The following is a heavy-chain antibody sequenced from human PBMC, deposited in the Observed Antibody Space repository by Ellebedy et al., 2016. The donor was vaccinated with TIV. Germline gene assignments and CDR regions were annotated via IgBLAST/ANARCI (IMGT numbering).Heavy chain of an antibody. CDR2: VDHGGST. CDR3: ARNILRFLNAFEI. J-gene: IGHJ3*02. D-gene: IGHD3-3*01. CDR1: GGSFSGYS. Sequence: SETLSLTCAVYGGSFSGYSWSWIRQPPGRGLEWIGDVDHGGSTNYNPSLKSRVTISLDTSKNHFSLKLSSVTAADTAAYHCARNILRFLNAFEIWGQGTMVTVSS. V-gene: IGHV4-34*01.